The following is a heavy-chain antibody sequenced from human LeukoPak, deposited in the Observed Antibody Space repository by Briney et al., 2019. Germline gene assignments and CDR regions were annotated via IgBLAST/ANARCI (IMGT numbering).Heavy chain of an antibody. J-gene: IGHJ5*02. CDR3: ARSPSSFDP. Sequence: AGGSLRLSCTASTFSFGDYTMSWVRQAPGKGLEWVSSISSGGDAIDYADSVKGRFTISRDNAKNSLYLQMNSLRAEDTAVYYCARSPSSFDPWGQGALVTVSS. CDR2: ISSGGDAI. CDR1: TFSFGDYT. V-gene: IGHV3-48*03. D-gene: IGHD3-16*02.